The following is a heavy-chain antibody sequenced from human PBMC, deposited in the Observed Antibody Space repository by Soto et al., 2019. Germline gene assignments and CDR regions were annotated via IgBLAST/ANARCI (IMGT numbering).Heavy chain of an antibody. CDR2: ISGSGGST. CDR1: ECTISNHG. J-gene: IGHJ3*02. Sequence: WGASECTISNHGISWILKDPGKGLEWVSAISGSGGSTYYADSVKGRFTISRDNSKNTLYLQMNSLRAEDTAVYYCAIDVWGQILTGYYFRNDASDIWGQGTMVTVSS. CDR3: AIDVWGQILTGYYFRNDASDI. V-gene: IGHV3-23*01. D-gene: IGHD3-9*01.